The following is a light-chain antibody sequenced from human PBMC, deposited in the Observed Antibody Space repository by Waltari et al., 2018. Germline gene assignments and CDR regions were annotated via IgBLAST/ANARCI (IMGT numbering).Light chain of an antibody. CDR2: EDN. Sequence: QSALTQPASVSGSRGQSITISCTGTSPDFGPYNLVSWYQQHPGKAPKLMIYEDNNRPSGVSSRFSGSRSGNTASLTISGLQPEDEADYYCCSYAGSWVFGGWTKLTVL. CDR3: CSYAGSWV. CDR1: SPDFGPYNL. J-gene: IGLJ3*02. V-gene: IGLV2-23*01.